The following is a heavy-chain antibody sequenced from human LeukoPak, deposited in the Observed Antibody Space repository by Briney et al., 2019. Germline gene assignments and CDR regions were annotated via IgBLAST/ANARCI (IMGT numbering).Heavy chain of an antibody. J-gene: IGHJ5*02. V-gene: IGHV3-74*01. Sequence: PGGSLRLSCAASGFTFGSYWMHWVRQAPGKGLVWVSRINSDGSSTTYADSVKGRFTISRDNAKNTLYLQMNSLRAEDTAVYYCARSPSDYDPNWFDPWGQGTLVTVSS. CDR1: GFTFGSYW. CDR2: INSDGSST. D-gene: IGHD3-16*01. CDR3: ARSPSDYDPNWFDP.